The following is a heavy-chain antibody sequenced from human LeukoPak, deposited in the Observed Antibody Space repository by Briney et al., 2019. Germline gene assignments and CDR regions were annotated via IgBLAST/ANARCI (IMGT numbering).Heavy chain of an antibody. D-gene: IGHD6-19*01. J-gene: IGHJ6*02. Sequence: SETLSLTCAVYGGSFSGYYWSWIRQPPGKGLEWIGEINHSGSTNYNPSLKSRVTISVDTSKNQFSLKLSSVTAADTAVYYCARDWVAGKGWESWYYGMDVWGQGTTVTVSS. CDR1: GGSFSGYY. CDR3: ARDWVAGKGWESWYYGMDV. V-gene: IGHV4-34*01. CDR2: INHSGST.